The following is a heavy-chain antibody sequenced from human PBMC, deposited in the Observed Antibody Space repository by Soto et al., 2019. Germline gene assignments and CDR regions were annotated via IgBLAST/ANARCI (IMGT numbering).Heavy chain of an antibody. CDR2: ISSSGDGT. CDR3: AKNGDFWSWGMDV. CDR1: GFTFSDYY. V-gene: IGHV3-11*01. D-gene: IGHD3-3*01. J-gene: IGHJ6*02. Sequence: PGGSLRLSCAASGFTFSDYYMSWIRQAPGKGLEWVSYISSSGDGTYYVDSVKGRFTISRDNSRNTLNLQMNSLRAEDTAVYYCAKNGDFWSWGMDVWGQGTTVTVSS.